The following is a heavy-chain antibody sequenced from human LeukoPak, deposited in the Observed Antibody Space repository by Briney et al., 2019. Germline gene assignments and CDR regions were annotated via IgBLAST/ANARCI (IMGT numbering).Heavy chain of an antibody. D-gene: IGHD2-2*01. CDR2: ISSSCSTI. Sequence: PGGSLRLSCAASGFTFSSYEMNWVRQAPGKGLEWFSYISSSCSTIYYADSVKGRFTICRDNAKNSLYLQMNSLRAEDTAVYYCAREDCSSSSCYLAVYGLDVWGQGTTVTVSS. CDR1: GFTFSSYE. V-gene: IGHV3-48*03. CDR3: AREDCSSSSCYLAVYGLDV. J-gene: IGHJ6*02.